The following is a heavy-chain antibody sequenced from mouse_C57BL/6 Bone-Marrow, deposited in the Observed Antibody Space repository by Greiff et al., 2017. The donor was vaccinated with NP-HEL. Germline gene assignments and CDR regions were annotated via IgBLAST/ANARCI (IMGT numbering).Heavy chain of an antibody. CDR1: GYTFTDYY. D-gene: IGHD2-4*01. V-gene: IGHV1-19*01. CDR2: INPYNGGT. CDR3: AREGAYDYDFDY. Sequence: EVQLQQSGPVLVKPGASVKMSCKASGYTFTDYYMNWVKQSHGKSLEWIGVINPYNGGTSYNQKFTGKATLTVDKSSSTAYMELNILTSEDSAVYYCAREGAYDYDFDYWGQGTTLTVSS. J-gene: IGHJ2*01.